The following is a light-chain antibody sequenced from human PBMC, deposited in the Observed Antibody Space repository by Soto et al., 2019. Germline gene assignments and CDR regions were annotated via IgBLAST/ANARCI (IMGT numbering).Light chain of an antibody. CDR2: TAS. J-gene: IGKJ5*01. V-gene: IGKV1-5*01. CDR1: QTISSW. Sequence: DIQMTQSPSTLSGSVGDRVTITCRASQTISSWLAWYQQKPGKAPKLLIYTASTLQSGVPSRFSGRGSGTDFTLTISSLQPEDFATYYCQQLNSDPPITFGQGTRLEN. CDR3: QQLNSDPPIT.